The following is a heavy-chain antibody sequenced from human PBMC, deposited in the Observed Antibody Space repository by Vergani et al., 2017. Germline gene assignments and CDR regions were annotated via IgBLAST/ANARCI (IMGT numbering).Heavy chain of an antibody. Sequence: QLQLQESGPGLVKPSETLSLTCTVSGGSISSSSYYWGWIRQPPGKGLEWIGSIYYSGSTYYNPSLKSRVTISVDTSKNQFSLKLSSVTAAATAVYYCVGAQGGDVPHDKRGYFFYGMDVWGQGTTVTVSS. CDR1: GGSISSSSYY. J-gene: IGHJ6*02. D-gene: IGHD3-16*01. CDR3: VGAQGGDVPHDKRGYFFYGMDV. V-gene: IGHV4-39*01. CDR2: IYYSGST.